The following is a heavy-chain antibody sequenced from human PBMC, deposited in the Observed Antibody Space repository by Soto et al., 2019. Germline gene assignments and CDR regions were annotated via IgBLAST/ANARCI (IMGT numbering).Heavy chain of an antibody. V-gene: IGHV3-30*03. D-gene: IGHD2-21*02. J-gene: IGHJ6*02. Sequence: QVQLVESGGGVVQPGRSLRLSCAASGFTFSSYGMHWVRQAPGKGLEWVAVISYDGSNKYYADSVKGRFTISRDNSKNTLYLQMNSLRDEDTAVYYCATDGDDCGGDLYSGEYYYCGMDVWGQVTTVTVAS. CDR3: ATDGDDCGGDLYSGEYYYCGMDV. CDR2: ISYDGSNK. CDR1: GFTFSSYG.